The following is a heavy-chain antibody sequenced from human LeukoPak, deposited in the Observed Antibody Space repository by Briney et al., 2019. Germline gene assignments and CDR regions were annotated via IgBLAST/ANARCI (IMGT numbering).Heavy chain of an antibody. CDR1: GYTFTSYA. CDR2: INAGNGNT. D-gene: IGHD3-22*01. CDR3: ARVGSSGYLLYYFDY. Sequence: ASVKVSCKASGYTFTSYAMHWVRQAPGQRLEWMGWINAGNGNTKYSQKFQGRVTITRDTSASTAYMELSSLRSEDTAAYYCARVGSSGYLLYYFDYWGQGTLVTVSS. J-gene: IGHJ4*02. V-gene: IGHV1-3*01.